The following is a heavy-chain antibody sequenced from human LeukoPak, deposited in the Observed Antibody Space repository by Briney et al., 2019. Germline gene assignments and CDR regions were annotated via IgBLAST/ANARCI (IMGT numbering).Heavy chain of an antibody. D-gene: IGHD3-22*01. CDR2: ISYDGSNK. Sequence: GSLRLSCAASGFTFSSYAMHWVRQAPGKGLEWVAVISYDGSNKYYADSVKGRFTISRDNSKNTLYLQMNSLRAEDTAVYYCAREKLITMIVVVVDYYGMDVWGQGTTVTVSS. CDR1: GFTFSSYA. J-gene: IGHJ6*02. V-gene: IGHV3-30-3*01. CDR3: AREKLITMIVVVVDYYGMDV.